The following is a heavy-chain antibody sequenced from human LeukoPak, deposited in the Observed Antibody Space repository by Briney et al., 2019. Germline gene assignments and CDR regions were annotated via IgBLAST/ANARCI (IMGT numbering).Heavy chain of an antibody. CDR2: IYAGDSAH. CDR1: GYTFTNYW. D-gene: IGHD4-17*01. J-gene: IGHJ4*03. CDR3: ARRNGDYAIAY. Sequence: GESLQISCQGSGYTFTNYWIGWVSEMPGKGLEWMGIIYAGDSAHSYSPSFQGQVTVSADKSISTAYLQWSSLKASDTAMYYCARRNGDYAIAYWGQGSPLTVSS. V-gene: IGHV5-51*01.